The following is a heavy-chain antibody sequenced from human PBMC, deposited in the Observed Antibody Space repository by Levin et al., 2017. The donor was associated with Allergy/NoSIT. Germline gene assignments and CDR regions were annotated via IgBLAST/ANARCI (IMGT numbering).Heavy chain of an antibody. CDR1: GLGFSTSW. CDR2: IKPDESGK. J-gene: IGHJ4*02. CDR3: TRDFWNAYDY. Sequence: GASVKVSCTASGLGFSTSWMSWVRQAPGKGLEWVAKIKPDESGKYYVGSVKGRFTISRDNAKNSVDLQMNSLRAEDTAVYYCTRDFWNAYDYWGQGTLVTVSS. D-gene: IGHD3-3*01. V-gene: IGHV3-7*01.